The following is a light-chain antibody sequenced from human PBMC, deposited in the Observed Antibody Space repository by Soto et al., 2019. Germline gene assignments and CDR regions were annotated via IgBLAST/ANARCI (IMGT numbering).Light chain of an antibody. Sequence: QSALTQPASVSGSPGQSITISCTGTSSDVGGYNYVSWYQQHPGKAPKLMIYEVSNRPSGVSNRFSGSKSGNTASLTSSGLQAEDEADYYCSSYTSSSTWVFGGGTSSPS. CDR3: SSYTSSSTWV. V-gene: IGLV2-14*01. CDR1: SSDVGGYNY. J-gene: IGLJ3*02. CDR2: EVS.